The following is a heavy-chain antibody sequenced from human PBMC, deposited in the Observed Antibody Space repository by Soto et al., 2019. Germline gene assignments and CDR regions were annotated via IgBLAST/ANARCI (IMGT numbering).Heavy chain of an antibody. D-gene: IGHD3-3*01. CDR1: GYTFTSYG. V-gene: IGHV1-18*01. CDR3: ARDSSVLRFLEWSHGDWFDP. J-gene: IGHJ5*02. CDR2: ISAYNGNT. Sequence: QVQLVQSGAEVKKPGASVKVSCKASGYTFTSYGISWVRQAPGQGLEWMGWISAYNGNTNYAQKLQGRVTMTTDTDTSTAYMERRRMRSDDTAVYYCARDSSVLRFLEWSHGDWFDPWGQGTLVTVSS.